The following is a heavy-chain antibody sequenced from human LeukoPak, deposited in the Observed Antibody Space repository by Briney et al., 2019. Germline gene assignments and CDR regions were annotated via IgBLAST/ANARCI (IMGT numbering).Heavy chain of an antibody. CDR2: MNPNSGNT. CDR1: GYTFTSFD. CDR3: ARGLAARPGGLFDY. Sequence: GASVKVSCKASGYTFTSFDINWVRQATGQGLEWMGWMNPNSGNTGYAQKFQGRVTMTRNTSISTAYMELSRLRSDDTAVYYCARGLAARPGGLFDYWGQGTLVTVSS. D-gene: IGHD6-6*01. V-gene: IGHV1-8*01. J-gene: IGHJ4*02.